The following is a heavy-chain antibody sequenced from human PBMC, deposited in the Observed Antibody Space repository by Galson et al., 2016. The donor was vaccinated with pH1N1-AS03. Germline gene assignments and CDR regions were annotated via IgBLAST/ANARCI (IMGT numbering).Heavy chain of an antibody. CDR2: ISGTGGSP. D-gene: IGHD1-1*01. J-gene: IGHJ4*02. V-gene: IGHV3-23*01. CDR3: ATNALKVRVDY. CDR1: GFTLSDYA. Sequence: SLRLSCAASGFTLSDYAMGWVRQAPGKGLEWLAEISGTGGSPFYADSVKGRVTISRDNSKNTVYLQMTSLRAEDTAVYYCATNALKVRVDYWGQGTLVTVSS.